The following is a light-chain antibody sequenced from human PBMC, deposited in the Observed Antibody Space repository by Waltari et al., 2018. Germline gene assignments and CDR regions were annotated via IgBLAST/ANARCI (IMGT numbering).Light chain of an antibody. CDR3: CAYAYTYWV. CDR2: DVY. V-gene: IGLV2-11*01. CDR1: SSDVGGYDY. Sequence: QSALTQSRSVPGSPGQSVTISCPGTSSDVGGYDYFSCYQQHPGKAPKLVIYDVYKRPSGVPDRFSASKSGNTASLTISGLQADDEADYYCCAYAYTYWVFGGGTKVTVL. J-gene: IGLJ3*02.